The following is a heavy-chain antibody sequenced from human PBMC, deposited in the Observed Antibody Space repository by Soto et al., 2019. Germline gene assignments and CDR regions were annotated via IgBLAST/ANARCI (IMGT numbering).Heavy chain of an antibody. V-gene: IGHV4-39*07. J-gene: IGHJ3*02. CDR3: ARDKLSYCSSTSCHPDALDI. CDR1: GGSISSSNYY. CDR2: ISYSGST. D-gene: IGHD2-2*01. Sequence: SETLSLTCTVSGGSISSSNYYWGWIRQPPGKGLEWIGSISYSGSTYYNPSLKSRVTMSVDTSKNQFSLKLTSVTAADTAVYYCARDKLSYCSSTSCHPDALDIWGQGTMVTVSS.